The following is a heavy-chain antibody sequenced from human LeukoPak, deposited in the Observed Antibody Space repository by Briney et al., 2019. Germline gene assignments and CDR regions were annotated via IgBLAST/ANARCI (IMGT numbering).Heavy chain of an antibody. CDR2: ISDSGGST. V-gene: IGHV3-23*01. CDR1: GFTFSSCD. J-gene: IGHJ4*02. CDR3: ANFKGKDGIKDHFDY. D-gene: IGHD5-24*01. Sequence: GGSLRLSCAASGFTFSSCDMNWVRQAPGKGLEWVSAISDSGGSTFYADSVKGRFTISRDNSENTLYLQMNSLRAEDTAVYYCANFKGKDGIKDHFDYWGQGTLVTVSS.